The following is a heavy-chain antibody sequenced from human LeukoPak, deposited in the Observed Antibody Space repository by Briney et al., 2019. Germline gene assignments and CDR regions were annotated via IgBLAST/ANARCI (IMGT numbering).Heavy chain of an antibody. D-gene: IGHD4-23*01. V-gene: IGHV3-30-3*01. Sequence: PGGSLRLSCAASGFTFSSYAMHWVRQAPGKGLEWVAVISYDGSNKYYADSVKGRFTISRDNSKNTLYLQMNSLRAEDTAVYYCAKDYTVVTRGYFDYWGQGTLVTVSS. CDR2: ISYDGSNK. J-gene: IGHJ4*02. CDR1: GFTFSSYA. CDR3: AKDYTVVTRGYFDY.